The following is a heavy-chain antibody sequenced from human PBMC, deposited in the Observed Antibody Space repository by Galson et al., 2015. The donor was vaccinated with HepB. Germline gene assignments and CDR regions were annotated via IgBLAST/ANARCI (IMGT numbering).Heavy chain of an antibody. CDR2: IYPGDSDT. D-gene: IGHD2-2*03. J-gene: IGHJ3*02. CDR1: GYSFTSYW. CDR3: ARTGYCSSTSCKGDAFDI. V-gene: IGHV5-51*03. Sequence: QSGAEVKKPGESLEISCKGSGYSFTSYWIGWVRQMPGKGLEWMGIIYPGDSDTRYSPSFQGQVTISADKSISTAYLQWSSLKASDTAMYYCARTGYCSSTSCKGDAFDIWGQGTMVTVSS.